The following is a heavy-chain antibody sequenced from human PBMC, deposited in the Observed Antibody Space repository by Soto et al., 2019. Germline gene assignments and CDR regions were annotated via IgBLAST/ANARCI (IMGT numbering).Heavy chain of an antibody. Sequence: GESLKISCTAPGYNFPGYWIGWVRQMPGKGLEWMGRIAPADSYTNYSPSFHGHVTMSVDRSTSTAYLQWGSLKASDTAMYYCVRVPIGHSDDSGYSDSWGQGTQVTVSS. J-gene: IGHJ5*01. CDR1: GYNFPGYW. CDR2: IAPADSYT. CDR3: VRVPIGHSDDSGYSDS. V-gene: IGHV5-10-1*01. D-gene: IGHD3-22*01.